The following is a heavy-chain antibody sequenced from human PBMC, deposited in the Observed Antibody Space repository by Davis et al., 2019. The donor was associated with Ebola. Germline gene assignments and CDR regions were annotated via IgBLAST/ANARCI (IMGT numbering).Heavy chain of an antibody. CDR1: GFTFSSYG. J-gene: IGHJ4*02. CDR3: AKGILDFWSGYYFDY. D-gene: IGHD3-3*01. CDR2: ISYDGSNK. Sequence: GGSLRLSCAASGFTFSSYGMHWVRQAPGKGLEWVAVISYDGSNKYYADSVKGRFTISRDNSKNTLYLQMNSLRAEDTAVYYCAKGILDFWSGYYFDYWGQGTLVTVSS. V-gene: IGHV3-30*18.